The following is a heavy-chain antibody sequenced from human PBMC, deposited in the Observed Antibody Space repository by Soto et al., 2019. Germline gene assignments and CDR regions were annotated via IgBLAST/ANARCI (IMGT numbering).Heavy chain of an antibody. J-gene: IGHJ4*02. CDR1: GGSISSYY. CDR3: ARSSASYLYYFDY. Sequence: SETLSLTCTVSGGSISSYYWSWIRQPPGKGLEWIGNIYYSGSTNYNPSLKSRVTISVDTSKNQFSLNLGSVTAADTAVYFCARSSASYLYYFDYWGPGTLVTVSS. CDR2: IYYSGST. D-gene: IGHD1-26*01. V-gene: IGHV4-59*08.